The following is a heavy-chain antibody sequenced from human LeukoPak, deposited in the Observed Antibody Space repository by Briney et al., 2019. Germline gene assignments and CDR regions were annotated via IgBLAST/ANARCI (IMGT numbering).Heavy chain of an antibody. D-gene: IGHD3-9*01. CDR3: ARSSHYYILTGPFDY. CDR1: GGSISSGDYY. CDR2: IYYSGST. J-gene: IGHJ4*02. V-gene: IGHV4-30-4*01. Sequence: SETLTLTCTVSGGSISSGDYYWSWIRQPPGKGLEWIRYIYYSGSTYYNPSLKSRVTISVDTSKNQYSLKLSYVTVADTAVYYCARSSHYYILTGPFDYGGQGTLVTVST.